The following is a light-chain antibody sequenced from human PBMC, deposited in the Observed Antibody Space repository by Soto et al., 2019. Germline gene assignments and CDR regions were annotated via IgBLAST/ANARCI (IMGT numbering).Light chain of an antibody. J-gene: IGLJ1*01. V-gene: IGLV1-47*01. CDR2: RDS. CDR3: SSYAGSNNFLYV. Sequence: QSVLTQPPSASGTPGQRVTISCSESSSSIGSNYIYWYQQLPGTAPKLLIYRDSQRPSGVPDRFSGSKSGTSASLAISGLRSEDEADYYCSSYAGSNNFLYVFGTGTKLTVL. CDR1: SSSIGSNY.